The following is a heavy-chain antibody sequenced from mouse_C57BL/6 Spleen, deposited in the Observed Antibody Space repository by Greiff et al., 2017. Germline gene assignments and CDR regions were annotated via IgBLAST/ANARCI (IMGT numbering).Heavy chain of an antibody. J-gene: IGHJ3*01. CDR1: GFTFSSYA. CDR2: ISDGGSYT. Sequence: EVQLVESGGGLVKPGGSLKLSCAASGFTFSSYAMSWVRQTPEKRLEWVATISDGGSYTYYPDNVKGRFTISRDNAKNNLYLQLSHLNAEDTAVYYCARGNGAYWGQGTLVTVSA. V-gene: IGHV5-4*01. CDR3: ARGNGAY.